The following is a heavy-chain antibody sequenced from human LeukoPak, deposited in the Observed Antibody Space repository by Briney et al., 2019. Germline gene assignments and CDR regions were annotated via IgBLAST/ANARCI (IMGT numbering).Heavy chain of an antibody. D-gene: IGHD6-13*01. V-gene: IGHV4-4*02. CDR2: VHLSGAS. CDR1: GGSISSSNW. J-gene: IGHJ4*02. CDR3: ARGTTWSKFDY. Sequence: PSETLSLTCTVSGGSISSSNWWSWVRQPPGRGLEWIGEVHLSGASNYNPSLKSRVNMSIDKSRNQLSLELTSVTAADTAVYYCARGTTWSKFDYWGQGTLVTVSS.